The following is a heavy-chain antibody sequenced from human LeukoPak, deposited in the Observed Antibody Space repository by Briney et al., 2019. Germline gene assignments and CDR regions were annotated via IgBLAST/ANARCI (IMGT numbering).Heavy chain of an antibody. Sequence: GGSLRLSCAASGFKFSDSAMSWVRQAPGKGLEWVGFIRSKAYGGTTEYAASVKGRFTISRDDSKSIAYLQMNSLKTEDTAVYYCTRDIYRSADYWGQGTLVTVSS. J-gene: IGHJ4*02. CDR1: GFKFSDSA. V-gene: IGHV3-49*04. CDR2: IRSKAYGGTT. D-gene: IGHD1-26*01. CDR3: TRDIYRSADY.